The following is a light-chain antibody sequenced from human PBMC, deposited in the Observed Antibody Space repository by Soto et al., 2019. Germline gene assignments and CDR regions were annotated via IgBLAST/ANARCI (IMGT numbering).Light chain of an antibody. CDR1: QTINNN. CDR3: QHYNNGPR. CDR2: GAS. J-gene: IGKJ1*01. Sequence: ETVMTQSPATLSLSPGEGATLSCRASQTINNNLAWYQQKPGQAPRLLIYGASRRATGVPARFSGSGSGTEFTLTISRLQSEDFAVYYCQHYNNGPRFGQGTKVDIK. V-gene: IGKV3-15*01.